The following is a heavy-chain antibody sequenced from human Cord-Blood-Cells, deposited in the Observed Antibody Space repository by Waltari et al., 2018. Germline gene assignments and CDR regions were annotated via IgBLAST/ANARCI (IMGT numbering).Heavy chain of an antibody. Sequence: EVQLVESGGGLIQPGGSLRLSCAASGFTVSSNYMSWVRQAPGKGLEWVSVIYSGGSTYDADSVKVRFTISRDNSKNTLYLQMNSLRAEDTAVYYCARKYSYGYYFDYWGQGTLVTVSS. CDR1: GFTVSSNY. CDR2: IYSGGST. CDR3: ARKYSYGYYFDY. J-gene: IGHJ4*02. V-gene: IGHV3-53*01. D-gene: IGHD5-18*01.